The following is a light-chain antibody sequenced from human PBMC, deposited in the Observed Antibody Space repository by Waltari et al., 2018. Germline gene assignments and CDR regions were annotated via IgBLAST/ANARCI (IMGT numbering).Light chain of an antibody. Sequence: DIQMTQFPSSLSASVGDRVSISCRASQRVSSYLNWYQQKPGKAPKLLIYATSSLQSGVPSRFSGSGSRTDFTLTISSLQPEDFATYYCQQSYSLFTFGPGTKVDMK. V-gene: IGKV1-39*01. CDR1: QRVSSY. CDR3: QQSYSLFT. CDR2: ATS. J-gene: IGKJ3*01.